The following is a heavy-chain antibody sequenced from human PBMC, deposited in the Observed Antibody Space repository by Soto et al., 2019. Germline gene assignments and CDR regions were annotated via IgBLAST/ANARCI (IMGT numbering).Heavy chain of an antibody. CDR3: AREGEWIAVADDYYYYMDV. CDR1: GGSLSSYY. J-gene: IGHJ6*03. Sequence: SETLSLTCTVSGGSLSSYYWSWVRQPPGKGLEWIGYIYYSGSTNYNPSLKSRVTISVDTSKNQFSLKLSSVTAADTAVYYCAREGEWIAVADDYYYYMDVWGKGTTVTVSS. D-gene: IGHD6-19*01. V-gene: IGHV4-59*01. CDR2: IYYSGST.